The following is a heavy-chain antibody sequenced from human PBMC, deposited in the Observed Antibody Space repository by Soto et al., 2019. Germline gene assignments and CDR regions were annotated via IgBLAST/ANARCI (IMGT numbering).Heavy chain of an antibody. D-gene: IGHD2-8*01. J-gene: IGHJ4*02. Sequence: ASVKVYWKAAGYTFTSYGISWVRQATGQGLEWMGWISAYNGNTNYAQKLQGRVTMTTDTSTSTAYMELRSLRSDDTAVYYCGRGYCTNGVCLGFDYWGQGTLVPVSS. V-gene: IGHV1-18*01. CDR1: GYTFTSYG. CDR2: ISAYNGNT. CDR3: GRGYCTNGVCLGFDY.